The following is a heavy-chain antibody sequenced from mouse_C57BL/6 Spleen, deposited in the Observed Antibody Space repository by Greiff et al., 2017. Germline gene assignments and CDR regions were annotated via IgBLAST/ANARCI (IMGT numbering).Heavy chain of an antibody. D-gene: IGHD1-1*01. V-gene: IGHV1-61*01. CDR3: ARQDYYGSSPDY. Sequence: VKLQQPGAELVRPGSSVKLSCKASGYTFTSYWMDWVKQRPGQGLEWIGNIYPSDSETHYNQKFKDKATLTVDKSSSTAYMQLSSLTSEDSAVYYCARQDYYGSSPDYWGQGTTLTVSS. CDR1: GYTFTSYW. CDR2: IYPSDSET. J-gene: IGHJ2*01.